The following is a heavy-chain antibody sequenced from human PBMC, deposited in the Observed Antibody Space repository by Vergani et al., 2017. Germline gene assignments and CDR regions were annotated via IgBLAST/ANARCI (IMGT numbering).Heavy chain of an antibody. CDR1: GGSISSYY. D-gene: IGHD1-26*01. V-gene: IGHV4-59*12. CDR2: IFYSGST. Sequence: QVQLQQWGAGLLKPSETLSLTCAVSGGSISSYYWSWIRQPPGKGLEWIGYIFYSGSTNYNPSLKSRVTRSVDTSKNQFSLKLSSVSAADTAMYYCAAAYSYYDYYFDYWGQGTLVTVSS. J-gene: IGHJ4*02. CDR3: AAAYSYYDYYFDY.